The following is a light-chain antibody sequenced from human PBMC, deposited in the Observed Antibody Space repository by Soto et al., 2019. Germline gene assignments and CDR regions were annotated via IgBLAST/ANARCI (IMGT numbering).Light chain of an antibody. CDR3: QVWDTTSES. CDR2: DDT. Sequence: SYALTQPPSVSVAPGQTARITCGGSDIGSKSVHWYQQKPGQAPVLVVYDDTDRPSGIPERFSGSNSGNTATLTINRVEAGDEADSSCQVWDTTSESFGTGTKGTVL. CDR1: DIGSKS. V-gene: IGLV3-21*02. J-gene: IGLJ1*01.